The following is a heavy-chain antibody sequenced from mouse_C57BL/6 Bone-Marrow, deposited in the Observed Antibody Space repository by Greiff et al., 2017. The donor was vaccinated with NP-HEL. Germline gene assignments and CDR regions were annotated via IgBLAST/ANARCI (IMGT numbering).Heavy chain of an antibody. V-gene: IGHV1-58*01. CDR2: IYIGNGYT. Sequence: EVHLVESGAELVRPGSSVKMSCKTSGYTFTSYGINWVKQRPGQGLEWIGYIYIGNGYTEYNEKFKGKATLTSDTSSSTAYMQLSSLTSEDSAIYFCARQEYDYDAGAWFAYWGQGTLVTVSA. CDR3: ARQEYDYDAGAWFAY. D-gene: IGHD2-4*01. J-gene: IGHJ3*01. CDR1: GYTFTSYG.